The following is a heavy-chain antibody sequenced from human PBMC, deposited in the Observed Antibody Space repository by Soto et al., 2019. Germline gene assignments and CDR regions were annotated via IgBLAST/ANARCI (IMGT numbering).Heavy chain of an antibody. CDR3: ARSQSVGRLYYYCGMDV. CDR2: IWFDGSNK. J-gene: IGHJ6*02. Sequence: GGSLRLSCAASGFTFNSYGMHWVRQAPGKGLEWVAVIWFDGSNKYYGDSVKGRFTISRDNSKNTLHLQMNSLRAEDTAVYYCARSQSVGRLYYYCGMDVWGQGTTVTVSS. V-gene: IGHV3-33*01. CDR1: GFTFNSYG.